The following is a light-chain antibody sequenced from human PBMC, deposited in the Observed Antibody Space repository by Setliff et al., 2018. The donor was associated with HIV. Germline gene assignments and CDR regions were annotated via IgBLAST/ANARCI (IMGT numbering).Light chain of an antibody. CDR2: EVS. Sequence: QSALTQPASVSGSPGQSITISCTGTSRDVGGYNWVSWYQQHPGKAPKLMIYEVSNRPSGVSNRFSGSKSGTTASLAIAGLQAEDEADYYCQSYDSSLTGRVFGTGTKVTVL. J-gene: IGLJ1*01. CDR1: SRDVGGYNW. CDR3: QSYDSSLTGRV. V-gene: IGLV2-14*01.